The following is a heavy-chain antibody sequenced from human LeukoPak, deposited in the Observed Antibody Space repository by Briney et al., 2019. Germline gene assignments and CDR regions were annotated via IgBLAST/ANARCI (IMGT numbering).Heavy chain of an antibody. D-gene: IGHD6-13*01. CDR2: INHSGST. J-gene: IGHJ5*02. V-gene: IGHV4-34*01. Sequence: PSETLSLTCAVYGGSFSGYYWSWIRQPPGKGLEWIGEINHSGSTNYNPSLKSRVTISVDTSKNQFSLKLSSVTAADTAVYYCAVPYSSSSNWFDPWGQETLVTVSS. CDR1: GGSFSGYY. CDR3: AVPYSSSSNWFDP.